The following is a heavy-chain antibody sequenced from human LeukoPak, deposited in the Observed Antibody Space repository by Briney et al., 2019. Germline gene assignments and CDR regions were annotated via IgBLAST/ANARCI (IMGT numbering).Heavy chain of an antibody. CDR3: AKGRTVGETSFDY. CDR2: INGRGST. Sequence: PGRSLRLSCAASGFTFSSYSMNWVRHAPGKGLEWVSHINGRGSTFYADSVRGRFTISRDNLKNMVYLQMKSLRVEDTAVYYCAKGRTVGETSFDYWGHGTLVTVSS. D-gene: IGHD5-24*01. J-gene: IGHJ4*01. CDR1: GFTFSSYS. V-gene: IGHV3-23*01.